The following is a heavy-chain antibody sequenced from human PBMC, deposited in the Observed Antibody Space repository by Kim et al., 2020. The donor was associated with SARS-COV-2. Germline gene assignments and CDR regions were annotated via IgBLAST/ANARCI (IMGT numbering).Heavy chain of an antibody. Sequence: PSLKSRVTISVDTSKTQFSLKLSSVTAADTAGYYCARKAVWDNYYGMDVWGQGTTVTVSS. CDR3: ARKAVWDNYYGMDV. V-gene: IGHV4-59*01. J-gene: IGHJ6*02. D-gene: IGHD1-26*01.